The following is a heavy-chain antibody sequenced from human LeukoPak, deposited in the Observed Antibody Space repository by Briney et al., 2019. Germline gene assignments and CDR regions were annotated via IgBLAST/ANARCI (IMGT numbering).Heavy chain of an antibody. V-gene: IGHV1-69*13. J-gene: IGHJ4*02. CDR1: GGTFSSYA. D-gene: IGHD6-19*01. CDR3: ARYYGGWYYFDY. Sequence: GASVKVSCKASGGTFSSYAISWVRQAPGQGLEWMGGIIPIFGAANYAQKFQGRVTITADESTSTAYMELSGLRSEDTAVYYCARYYGGWYYFDYWGQGTLVTVSS. CDR2: IIPIFGAA.